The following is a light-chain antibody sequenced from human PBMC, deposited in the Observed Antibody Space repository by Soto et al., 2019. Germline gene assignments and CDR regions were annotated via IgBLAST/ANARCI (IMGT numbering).Light chain of an antibody. V-gene: IGKV1-5*01. CDR3: QQYNSYTWT. J-gene: IGKJ1*01. CDR2: DAS. Sequence: DIQMTQSPSTMSASVGDRVTITCRASQSISSWLAWYQQTPGKAPKVLIYDASRLESGVPSRFSGSGSGTEFTLTISSLQPDDFATYYCQQYNSYTWTFGQGTKVDIK. CDR1: QSISSW.